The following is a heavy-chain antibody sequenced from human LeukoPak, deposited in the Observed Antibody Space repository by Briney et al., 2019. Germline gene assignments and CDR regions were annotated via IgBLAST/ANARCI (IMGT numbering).Heavy chain of an antibody. J-gene: IGHJ4*02. CDR1: GYTFTSYW. V-gene: IGHV5-51*01. CDR2: IYPGDSDT. D-gene: IGHD3-22*01. Sequence: KVSCKASGYTFTSYWIGWVRQMPGKGLEWMGIIYPGDSDTRYSPSFQGQVTISADKSISTAYLQWSSLKASDTVMYYCARLFDSSGYYFDYWGQGTLVTVSS. CDR3: ARLFDSSGYYFDY.